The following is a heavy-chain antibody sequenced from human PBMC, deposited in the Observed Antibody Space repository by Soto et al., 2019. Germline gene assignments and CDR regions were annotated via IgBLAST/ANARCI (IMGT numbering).Heavy chain of an antibody. CDR1: GFSLSTSGVG. Sequence: SGPTLVNPTQTLTLTCTFSGFSLSTSGVGVGWIRQPPGKALEWLALIYWDDDKRYSPSLKSRLTITKDTSKNQVVLTMTNMDPVDTATYYCAHIDNSRNPFRPSERGFDPWGQGTLVTVSS. D-gene: IGHD6-6*01. J-gene: IGHJ5*02. V-gene: IGHV2-5*02. CDR2: IYWDDDK. CDR3: AHIDNSRNPFRPSERGFDP.